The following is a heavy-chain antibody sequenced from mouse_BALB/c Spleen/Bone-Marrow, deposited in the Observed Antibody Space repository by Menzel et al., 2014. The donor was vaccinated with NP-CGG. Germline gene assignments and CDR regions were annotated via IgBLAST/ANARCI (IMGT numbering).Heavy chain of an antibody. J-gene: IGHJ2*01. Sequence: QVHVKQSGAELVRPGASVKPSCKTSGYTFTSYWMNWVKQRPGQGLEWIGNIYPSDNYTNYNQKFKDKATLTVDISSTTAYMQLSSPTSEDSAVYYCTRTYEYFEYWGQGTTLTVSS. CDR3: TRTYEYFEY. V-gene: IGHV1-69*02. CDR2: IYPSDNYT. CDR1: GYTFTSYW. D-gene: IGHD2-3*01.